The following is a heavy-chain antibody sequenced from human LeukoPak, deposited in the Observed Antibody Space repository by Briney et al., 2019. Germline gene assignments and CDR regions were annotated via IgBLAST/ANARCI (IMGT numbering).Heavy chain of an antibody. V-gene: IGHV4-39*07. CDR1: GASISSSSYY. J-gene: IGHJ3*02. CDR3: ATLYYYDSSGPNAFDI. D-gene: IGHD3-22*01. Sequence: KPSETLSLTCTVSGASISSSSYYWGWIRQPPGKGLEWIGSIYDSGSTYYNPPLKSRVTISVDTSKNQFSLKLSSVTAADTAVYYCATLYYYDSSGPNAFDIWGQGTMVTVSS. CDR2: IYDSGST.